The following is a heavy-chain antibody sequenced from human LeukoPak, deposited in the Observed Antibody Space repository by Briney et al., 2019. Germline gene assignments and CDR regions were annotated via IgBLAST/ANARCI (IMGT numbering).Heavy chain of an antibody. CDR1: GFNVRNNY. J-gene: IGHJ4*02. CDR3: ARDRGAAAGN. Sequence: GALKPFCAGSGFNVRNNYKELVRQGPGKGLEWVSVIYRGGSTYYADSVKGRFTMSRDNSKNTVYLQMDSLRAEDTAMYYCARDRGAAAGNWGQGTLVTVSS. D-gene: IGHD6-13*01. V-gene: IGHV3-53*01. CDR2: IYRGGST.